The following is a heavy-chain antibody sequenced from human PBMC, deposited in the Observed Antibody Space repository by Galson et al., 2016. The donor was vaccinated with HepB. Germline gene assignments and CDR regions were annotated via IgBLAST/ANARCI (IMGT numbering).Heavy chain of an antibody. V-gene: IGHV3-21*01. CDR3: ARDMAGYNWIDF. J-gene: IGHJ4*02. Sequence: SLRLSCAASGFNFNTYDMNWVRQAPGKGLEWVSYISRTSSYIYYAGSVRGRFTISRDNAKNSLFLQLNSLRAADTAIYYCARDMAGYNWIDFWGLGTLVTVSS. CDR2: ISRTSSYI. D-gene: IGHD5-24*01. CDR1: GFNFNTYD.